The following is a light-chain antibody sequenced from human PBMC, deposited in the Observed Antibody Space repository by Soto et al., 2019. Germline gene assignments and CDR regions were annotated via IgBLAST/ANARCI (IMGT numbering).Light chain of an antibody. CDR1: QSVSSH. CDR2: GAS. V-gene: IGKV3-15*01. J-gene: IGKJ1*01. Sequence: VLTQSPATLSVSPGESATLSCRASQSVSSHLAWYQQKPGQAPRLLIYGASTRATGSPARFSGSGSGTEFTLTISSLQSEDFATYYCQQYYSYSTFGQGTRVDI. CDR3: QQYYSYST.